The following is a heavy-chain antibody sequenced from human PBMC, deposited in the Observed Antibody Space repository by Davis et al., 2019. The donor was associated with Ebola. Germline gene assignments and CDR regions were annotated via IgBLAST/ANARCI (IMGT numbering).Heavy chain of an antibody. CDR2: ISDSGCST. CDR3: AKGGGTSSSDSRRT. V-gene: IGHV3-23*01. D-gene: IGHD6-6*01. Sequence: GESLKIPCAAPGFTFNNYGMNWVRQAPGTGLEWVSGISDSGCSTHYADSVKGRFTISRDNSRNTLSLQMNSLRAEDTAVYYCAKGGGTSSSDSRRTWGQGTLVTVSS. J-gene: IGHJ5*02. CDR1: GFTFNNYG.